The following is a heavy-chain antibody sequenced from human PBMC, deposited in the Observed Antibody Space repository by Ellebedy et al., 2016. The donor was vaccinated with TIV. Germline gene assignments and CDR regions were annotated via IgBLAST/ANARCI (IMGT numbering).Heavy chain of an antibody. J-gene: IGHJ4*02. D-gene: IGHD3-22*01. CDR1: GYTFTNYY. CDR3: ARVRNYYYVYFDY. CDR2: INPSGGRT. V-gene: IGHV1-46*01. Sequence: ASVKVSXXASGYTFTNYYMHWVRQAPGQGLEWMGIINPSGGRTSYAQKFQGRVTMTRDTSTSTVYMELSSLRSEDTAVYYCARVRNYYYVYFDYWGQGTLVTVSS.